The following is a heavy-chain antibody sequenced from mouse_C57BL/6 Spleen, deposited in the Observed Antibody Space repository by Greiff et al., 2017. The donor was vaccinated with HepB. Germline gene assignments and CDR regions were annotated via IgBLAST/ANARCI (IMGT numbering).Heavy chain of an antibody. V-gene: IGHV1-15*01. J-gene: IGHJ3*01. Sequence: VQLQQSGAELVRPGASVTLSCKASGYTFTDYEMHWVKQTPVHGLEWIGAIDPETGGTAYNQKFKGKAILTADKSSSTAYMELRSLTSEDSAVYYCTRRSYYGNWFAYWGRGTLVTVSA. CDR1: GYTFTDYE. CDR3: TRRSYYGNWFAY. CDR2: IDPETGGT. D-gene: IGHD2-1*01.